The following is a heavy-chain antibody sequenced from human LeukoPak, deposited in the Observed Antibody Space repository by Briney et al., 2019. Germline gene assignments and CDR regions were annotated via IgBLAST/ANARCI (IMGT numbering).Heavy chain of an antibody. CDR1: GFTFSSYS. CDR2: ISGSSSYI. CDR3: ARGPAYSSGWSLDY. Sequence: GGSLRLSCAASGFTFSSYSMDWVRQAPGKGLEWVSSISGSSSYIYYADSVKGRFTISRDNAKNSLYLQMNSLRAEDTAVYYCARGPAYSSGWSLDYWGQGTLVTVSS. V-gene: IGHV3-21*01. D-gene: IGHD6-19*01. J-gene: IGHJ4*02.